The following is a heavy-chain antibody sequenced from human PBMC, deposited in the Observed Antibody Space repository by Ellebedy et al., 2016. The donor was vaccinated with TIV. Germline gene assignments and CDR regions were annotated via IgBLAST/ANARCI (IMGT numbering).Heavy chain of an antibody. D-gene: IGHD6-19*01. CDR3: ARRYSSGWDAFDI. Sequence: PGGSLRLSCAASGFTFSDYYMSWIRQAPGKGLEWVSYISSSSSYTNYADSVKGRFTISRDNAKNSLYLQMNSLRAEDTAVYYCARRYSSGWDAFDIWGQGTMVTVSS. CDR1: GFTFSDYY. J-gene: IGHJ3*02. V-gene: IGHV3-11*06. CDR2: ISSSSSYT.